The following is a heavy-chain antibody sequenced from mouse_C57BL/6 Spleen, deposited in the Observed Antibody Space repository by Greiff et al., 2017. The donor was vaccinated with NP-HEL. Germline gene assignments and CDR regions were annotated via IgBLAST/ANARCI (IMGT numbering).Heavy chain of an antibody. J-gene: IGHJ4*01. CDR1: GYSFTDYN. Sequence: VQLQQSGPELVKPGASVKISCKASGYSFTDYNMNWVKQSNGKSLEWIGVINPNYGTTSYNQKVKGKATLTVDQSSSTNYMQLNRLTSEDSAVXFYARGGYYGSSYYAMDYWGQGTSVTVSS. CDR2: INPNYGTT. D-gene: IGHD1-1*01. CDR3: ARGGYYGSSYYAMDY. V-gene: IGHV1-39*01.